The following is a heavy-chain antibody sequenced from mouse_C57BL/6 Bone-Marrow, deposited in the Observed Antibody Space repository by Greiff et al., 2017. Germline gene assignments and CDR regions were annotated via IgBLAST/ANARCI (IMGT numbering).Heavy chain of an antibody. J-gene: IGHJ2*01. CDR2: IHPKRGSN. CDR1: GYTFTSYW. D-gene: IGHD2-1*01. Sequence: QVQLLPSGAELVQPGASVKLSCTASGYTFTSYWMSWVKQRPGQGLEWFGMIHPKRGSNNYNEKFKSKATLTVDKSSSTAYWQLNSQTSEDSAVYYCAREKSYGNYYFDDWGQGTTLTVSS. V-gene: IGHV1-64*01. CDR3: AREKSYGNYYFDD.